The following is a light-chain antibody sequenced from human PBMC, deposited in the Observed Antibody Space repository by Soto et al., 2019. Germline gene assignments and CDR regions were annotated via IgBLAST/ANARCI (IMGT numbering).Light chain of an antibody. CDR3: HQYNNWPWT. CDR2: AAS. V-gene: IGKV3-15*01. CDR1: QGVTRN. J-gene: IGKJ1*01. Sequence: EIVLTQSPGTLSLSPGERATLSCRASQGVTRNYLAWYQQKSGQAPRLLIYAASTRATGIPVRLSGSGSETEFTLTISSLQSEDSALYYCHQYNNWPWTFGQGIRVEIK.